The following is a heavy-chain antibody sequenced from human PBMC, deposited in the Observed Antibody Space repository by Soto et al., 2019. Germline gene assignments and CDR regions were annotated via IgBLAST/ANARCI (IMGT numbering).Heavy chain of an antibody. V-gene: IGHV3-30*03. Sequence: PGGSLRLSCAASGFTFSSYGMHWVRQAPGKGLEWVAVISYDGSNKYYADSVKGRFTISRDNSKNTLYLQMSSLRSEDTAVYYCARVRFSFLTGYPLSAPYYYYYGMDVWGQGTTVTVSS. CDR2: ISYDGSNK. CDR3: ARVRFSFLTGYPLSAPYYYYYGMDV. D-gene: IGHD3-9*01. CDR1: GFTFSSYG. J-gene: IGHJ6*02.